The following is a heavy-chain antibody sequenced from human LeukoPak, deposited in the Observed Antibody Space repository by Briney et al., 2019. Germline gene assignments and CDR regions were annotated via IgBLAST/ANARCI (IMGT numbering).Heavy chain of an antibody. J-gene: IGHJ4*02. V-gene: IGHV4-59*12. CDR3: AREGGFYRPLDY. Sequence: PSETLSLTCTVSGGSISSYYWSWIRQPPGKGLEWIGYMYDSGSTNYNPSLKSRVTISVDMSKNQFSLKLTSVTAADTAVYYCAREGGFYRPLDYSGQGTLVTVSS. CDR2: MYDSGST. CDR1: GGSISSYY. D-gene: IGHD3-3*01.